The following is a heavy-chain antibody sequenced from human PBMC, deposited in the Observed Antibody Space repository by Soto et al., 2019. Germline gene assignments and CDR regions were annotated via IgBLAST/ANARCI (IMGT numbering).Heavy chain of an antibody. Sequence: GGSLRLSCAASGFTFSSYSMNWVRQAPGKGLEWVSSISSSSSYIYYADSVKGRFTISRDNAKNSLYLQMNSLRAEDTAVYYCARDCSGGSCYSGAAFDIWGQGTMVTVSS. CDR3: ARDCSGGSCYSGAAFDI. V-gene: IGHV3-21*01. J-gene: IGHJ3*02. CDR2: ISSSSSYI. D-gene: IGHD2-15*01. CDR1: GFTFSSYS.